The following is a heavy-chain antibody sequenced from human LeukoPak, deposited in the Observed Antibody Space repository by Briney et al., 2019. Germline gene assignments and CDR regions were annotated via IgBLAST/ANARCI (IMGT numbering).Heavy chain of an antibody. CDR3: ARRGDFWTGLPNAFDI. Sequence: PSETLSLTCTVSGGSISSSYWSWIRQPPGKGLEWIGYIYTSGSTNYNLSLKSRVTISVDTSMNQFSLKLSSVTAADTAVYYCARRGDFWTGLPNAFDIWGQGTMVTVSS. J-gene: IGHJ3*02. CDR1: GGSISSSY. V-gene: IGHV4-4*09. D-gene: IGHD3/OR15-3a*01. CDR2: IYTSGST.